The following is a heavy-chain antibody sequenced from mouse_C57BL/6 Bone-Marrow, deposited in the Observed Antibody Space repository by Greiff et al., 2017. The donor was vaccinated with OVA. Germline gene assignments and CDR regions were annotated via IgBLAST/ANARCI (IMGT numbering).Heavy chain of an antibody. Sequence: EVMLVESGAELVRPGASVKLSCTASGFNIKDDYMHWVKQRPEQGLEWIGWIDPENGDTAYASKFQGKATITADTSSNTANLQLSSRTSEDTAVYYCTCYYGSSPRYFDVWGTGTTGTVSS. D-gene: IGHD1-1*01. J-gene: IGHJ1*03. CDR3: TCYYGSSPRYFDV. CDR1: GFNIKDDY. CDR2: IDPENGDT. V-gene: IGHV14-4*01.